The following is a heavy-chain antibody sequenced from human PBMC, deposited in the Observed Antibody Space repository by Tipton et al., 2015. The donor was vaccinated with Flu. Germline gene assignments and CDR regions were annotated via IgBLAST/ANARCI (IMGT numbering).Heavy chain of an antibody. V-gene: IGHV3-7*01. CDR3: AREDRLVGSNCFDF. CDR1: GFTFSNYW. CDR2: IKQDGNEK. J-gene: IGHJ4*02. D-gene: IGHD1-26*01. Sequence: QLVQSGGGLVQPGGSLRLSCAASGFTFSNYWMSWVRQAPGKGLEWVADIKQDGNEKYYVDSVKGRFTISRDNAKNSLYLQMNSLRVEDTAVYYCAREDRLVGSNCFDFWGQGTVVTVSS.